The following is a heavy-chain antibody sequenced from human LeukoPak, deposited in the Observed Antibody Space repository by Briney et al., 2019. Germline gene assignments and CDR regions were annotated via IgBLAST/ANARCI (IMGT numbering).Heavy chain of an antibody. CDR3: ARDPRGIAVAGTGDY. Sequence: GGSLRLSCAASGFTFSSYGMHWVRQAPGTGLEWGSVIWYDGSKKYYADSVKGRFTTARDNSKNTVYLHMNSLGVEDTAVYYCARDPRGIAVAGTGDYWGQGTLVTVSS. CDR2: IWYDGSKK. J-gene: IGHJ4*02. D-gene: IGHD6-19*01. V-gene: IGHV3-33*01. CDR1: GFTFSSYG.